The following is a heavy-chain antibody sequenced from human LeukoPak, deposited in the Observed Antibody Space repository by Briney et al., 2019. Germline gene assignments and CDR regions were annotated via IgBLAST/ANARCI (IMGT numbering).Heavy chain of an antibody. CDR1: GGSISSGDYY. CDR2: IYYSGST. Sequence: PSQTLSLTCTVSGGSISSGDYYWRWLRQPPGTGLEWIGYIYYSGSTYYNPSLKSRVTISVDTSKNQFSLKLSSVTAADTAVYYCARDDSSGYHDAFDIWGQGTMVTVSS. J-gene: IGHJ3*02. CDR3: ARDDSSGYHDAFDI. V-gene: IGHV4-30-4*08. D-gene: IGHD3-22*01.